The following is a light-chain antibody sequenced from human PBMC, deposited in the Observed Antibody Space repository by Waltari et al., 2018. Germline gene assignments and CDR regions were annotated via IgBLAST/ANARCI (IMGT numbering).Light chain of an antibody. CDR1: SSAVRSYNL. CDR3: CSYAGNDIVV. J-gene: IGLJ2*01. V-gene: IGLV2-23*01. CDR2: EGN. Sequence: QSALTPPASVSGSPGQSITIYCSGTSSAVRSYNLVSWYQQHPGKAPKLMIYEGNKRPSGVSNRFSGSKSGNTASLTISGLQAEDEGDYYCCSYAGNDIVVFGGGTNLAVL.